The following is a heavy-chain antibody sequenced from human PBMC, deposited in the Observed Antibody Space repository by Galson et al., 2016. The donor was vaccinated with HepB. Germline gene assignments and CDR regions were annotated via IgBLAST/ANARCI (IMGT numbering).Heavy chain of an antibody. CDR2: ISYDGSNK. V-gene: IGHV3-30*03. D-gene: IGHD2-2*01. J-gene: IGHJ4*02. CDR3: ARSSSCSTINCFLPFDS. Sequence: SLRLSCAASGFTFSTYAMHWVRQAPGKGLEWVAVISYDGSNKFYADSVKGRFTISRDNSKNTLYLQMNSLRAEDTCMYYCARSSSCSTINCFLPFDSWGLGPLVTVSS. CDR1: GFTFSTYA.